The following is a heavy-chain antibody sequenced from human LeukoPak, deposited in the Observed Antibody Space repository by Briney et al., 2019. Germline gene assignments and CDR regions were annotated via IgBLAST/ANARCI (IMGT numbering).Heavy chain of an antibody. Sequence: GSSVEVSCKASGGTFSSYAISWVRQAPGQGLEWMGRIIPILGIANYAQKFQGRVTITADKSTSTAYMELSSLRSEDTAVYYCAGAGSYYFDYWGQGTLVTVSS. CDR3: AGAGSYYFDY. CDR1: GGTFSSYA. CDR2: IIPILGIA. V-gene: IGHV1-69*04. J-gene: IGHJ4*02.